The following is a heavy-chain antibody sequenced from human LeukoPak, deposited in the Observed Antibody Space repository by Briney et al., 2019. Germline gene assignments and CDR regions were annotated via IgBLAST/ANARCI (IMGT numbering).Heavy chain of an antibody. CDR1: GFTFSSYY. CDR3: AGGRGWLVEY. D-gene: IGHD6-19*01. Sequence: PGGSLRLSCAASGFTFSSYYMAWFRQAPGKGLEWVANVKQDGSEKYYVDSVKGRFTISRDNAKNSLLLQLNSLRVEDTAVYYCAGGRGWLVEYWGQGTLVTVSS. CDR2: VKQDGSEK. V-gene: IGHV3-7*05. J-gene: IGHJ4*02.